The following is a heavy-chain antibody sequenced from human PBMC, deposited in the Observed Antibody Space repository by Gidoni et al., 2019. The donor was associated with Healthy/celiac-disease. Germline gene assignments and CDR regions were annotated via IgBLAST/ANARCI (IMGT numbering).Heavy chain of an antibody. V-gene: IGHV3-15*01. D-gene: IGHD6-13*01. CDR1: GFTFSNAW. J-gene: IGHJ6*02. CDR3: TVLGAAVLAYYYGMDV. Sequence: EVQLVESGGGLVKPGGSLRLSCAASGFTFSNAWMSWVRQAPGKGLEWVGRIKSKTDGGTTDYAAPVKGRFTISRDDSKNTLYLQMNSLKTEDTAVYYYTVLGAAVLAYYYGMDVWGQGTTVTVSS. CDR2: IKSKTDGGTT.